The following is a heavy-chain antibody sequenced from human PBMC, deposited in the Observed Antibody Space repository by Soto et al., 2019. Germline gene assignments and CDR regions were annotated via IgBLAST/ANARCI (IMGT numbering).Heavy chain of an antibody. J-gene: IGHJ4*02. D-gene: IGHD5-18*01. Sequence: TLALTGAVSGASISNAAYSWSWIRQPPGKGLEWIGYIYPSGMPFYNPSLRSRVTISIDRSNDQFSLNLKSVTAADTAVYYCARERGGYGLFDSWGQGTPVTVSS. CDR1: GASISNAAYS. V-gene: IGHV4-30-2*01. CDR3: ARERGGYGLFDS. CDR2: IYPSGMP.